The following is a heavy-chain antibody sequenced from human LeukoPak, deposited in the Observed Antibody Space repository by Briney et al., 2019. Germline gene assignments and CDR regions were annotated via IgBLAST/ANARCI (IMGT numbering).Heavy chain of an antibody. CDR3: AREGRVDFFFDY. CDR1: GFTFSRSW. D-gene: IGHD3/OR15-3a*01. V-gene: IGHV3-74*01. Sequence: GWALRLYCASSGFTFSRSWMHWVRQAPGKGLVWVSRISTDERSTKYADSVKGGFTIPRDNAKHTVYLQRNSLRAEDTAVYYCAREGRVDFFFDYWGQGTLVTVSS. J-gene: IGHJ4*02. CDR2: ISTDERST.